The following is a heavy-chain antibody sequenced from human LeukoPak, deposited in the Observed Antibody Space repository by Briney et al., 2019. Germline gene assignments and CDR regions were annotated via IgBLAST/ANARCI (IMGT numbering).Heavy chain of an antibody. CDR3: AKVTSRLVRDFDY. CDR2: IRYDGSNK. J-gene: IGHJ4*02. D-gene: IGHD6-19*01. V-gene: IGHV3-30*02. CDR1: GFTFSSYG. Sequence: PGGSLRLSCAASGFTFSSYGMHWVRQAPGKGLEWVAFIRYDGSNKYYADSVKGRFTISRDNSKNTLYLQMNSLRAEDTAVYYCAKVTSRLVRDFDYWGQGTLVTVSS.